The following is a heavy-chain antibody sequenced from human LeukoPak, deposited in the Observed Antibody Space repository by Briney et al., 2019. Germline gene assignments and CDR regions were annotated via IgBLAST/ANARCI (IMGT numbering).Heavy chain of an antibody. Sequence: GESLKISCKGSGYSFTSYWISWVRQMPGEGLEWMGRFDPSDSYTNYSPSFQGHVTISADKSISTAYLQWSSLKASDTAMYYCARRRKAYDSSGYYLYYFDYWGQGTLVTVSS. V-gene: IGHV5-10-1*01. CDR3: ARRRKAYDSSGYYLYYFDY. CDR2: FDPSDSYT. CDR1: GYSFTSYW. J-gene: IGHJ4*02. D-gene: IGHD3-22*01.